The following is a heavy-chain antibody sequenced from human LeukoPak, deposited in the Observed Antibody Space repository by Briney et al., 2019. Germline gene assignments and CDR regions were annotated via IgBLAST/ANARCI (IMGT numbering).Heavy chain of an antibody. CDR1: GVSIGGYY. CDR2: THHSGTT. J-gene: IGHJ3*02. Sequence: PSETLSLTCTVSGVSIGGYYWSWLRQPPGKGLEWLGYTHHSGTTNYNPSLKSRITTSVDTSRNQFSLNLSSVTAADTAVYYCARSPRIYMIGTHAFDIWGQGTMVTVSS. V-gene: IGHV4-59*08. D-gene: IGHD3-22*01. CDR3: ARSPRIYMIGTHAFDI.